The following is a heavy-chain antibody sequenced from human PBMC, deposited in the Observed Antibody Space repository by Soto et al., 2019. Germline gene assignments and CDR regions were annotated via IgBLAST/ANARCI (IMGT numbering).Heavy chain of an antibody. CDR1: GFTFSSYG. D-gene: IGHD6-19*01. CDR3: AKDFWEAVAGMIEITNYGMDV. J-gene: IGHJ6*02. CDR2: ISYDGSNK. V-gene: IGHV3-30*18. Sequence: GGSLRLSCAASGFTFSSYGMHWVRQAPGKGLEWVAVISYDGSNKYYADSVKGRFTISRDNSKNTLYLQMNSLRAEDTAVYYCAKDFWEAVAGMIEITNYGMDVWGQGTTVTVSS.